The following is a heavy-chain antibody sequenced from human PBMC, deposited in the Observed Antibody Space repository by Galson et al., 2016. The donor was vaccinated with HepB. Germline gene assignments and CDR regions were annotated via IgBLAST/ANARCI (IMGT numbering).Heavy chain of an antibody. CDR3: ARRPYSGHEYYYYGLGV. CDR1: GYSFTSYC. Sequence: SVKVSCKASGYSFTSYCITWVRQAPGQGLEWMGWISAYNGNTNFAQKFQGRVSMTTDTSTSTAFMELRSLRSDDTAVYYCARRPYSGHEYYYYGLGVWGQETTVTVSS. CDR2: ISAYNGNT. V-gene: IGHV1-18*01. J-gene: IGHJ6*02. D-gene: IGHD5-12*01.